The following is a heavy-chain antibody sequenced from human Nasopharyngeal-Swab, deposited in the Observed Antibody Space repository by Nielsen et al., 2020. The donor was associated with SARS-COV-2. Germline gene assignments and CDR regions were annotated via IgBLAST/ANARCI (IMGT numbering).Heavy chain of an antibody. CDR2: IYYSGST. D-gene: IGHD6-13*01. Sequence: SETLSLTCTVSGGSISSYYWSWMRQTPGKGLEWIGYIYYSGSTNYNPSLKSRVTISVDTSKNQFSLKLSSVTAADTAVYYCARFSSSWYYYMDVWGKGTTVTVSS. CDR1: GGSISSYY. J-gene: IGHJ6*03. V-gene: IGHV4-59*08. CDR3: ARFSSSWYYYMDV.